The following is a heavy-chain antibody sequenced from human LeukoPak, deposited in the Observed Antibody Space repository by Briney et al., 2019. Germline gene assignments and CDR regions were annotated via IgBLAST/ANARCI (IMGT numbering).Heavy chain of an antibody. V-gene: IGHV4-61*02. J-gene: IGHJ3*02. CDR1: GGSISSGSYY. CDR3: ARDRTLPSSSWYVAFDI. Sequence: SETLSLTCTVSGGSISSGSYYWSWIRQPAGKGLEWIGRIYTSGSTNYNPSLKSRVTISVDTSKNQFSLKLSSVTAADTAVYYCARDRTLPSSSWYVAFDIWGQGTMVTVSS. D-gene: IGHD6-13*01. CDR2: IYTSGST.